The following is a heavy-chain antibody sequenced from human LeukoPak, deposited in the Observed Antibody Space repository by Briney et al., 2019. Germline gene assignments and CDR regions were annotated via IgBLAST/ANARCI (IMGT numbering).Heavy chain of an antibody. CDR3: AKRGVVIRVILVGFHKEANYFDS. Sequence: GGSLRLSCAVSGVTLSNYGMSWVRQAPGKGLEWVAGISGSGGSTNYADSVKGRFTISRDSPKNTLYLQMNSLRAEDSAVYFCAKRGVVIRVILVGFHKEANYFDSWGQGALVTVSS. J-gene: IGHJ4*02. D-gene: IGHD3-22*01. V-gene: IGHV3-23*01. CDR1: GVTLSNYG. CDR2: ISGSGGST.